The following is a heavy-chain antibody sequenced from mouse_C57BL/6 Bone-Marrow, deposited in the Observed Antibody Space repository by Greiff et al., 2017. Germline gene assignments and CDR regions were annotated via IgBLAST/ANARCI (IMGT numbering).Heavy chain of an antibody. D-gene: IGHD3-3*01. V-gene: IGHV5-17*01. J-gene: IGHJ2*01. Sequence: EVQLVEPGGGLVKPGGSLKLSCAASGFTFSDYGMHWVRQAPEKGLEWVAYISSGSSTIYYADTVKGRFTISRDNAKNTLFLQMTSLRSEDTALYYSTRRGDPLNYFDYWGQGTTLSVSS. CDR3: TRRGDPLNYFDY. CDR2: ISSGSSTI. CDR1: GFTFSDYG.